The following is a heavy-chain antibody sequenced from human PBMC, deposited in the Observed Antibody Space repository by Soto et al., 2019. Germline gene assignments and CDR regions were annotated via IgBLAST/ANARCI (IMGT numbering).Heavy chain of an antibody. CDR1: GFTFSSYW. J-gene: IGHJ4*02. V-gene: IGHV3-74*01. D-gene: IGHD1-26*01. Sequence: GGSLRLSCAASGFTFSSYWMHWVRQAPGKGLVWVSRINSDGSSTNYADSVKGRFTISRDNAKNTLYLQMNSLRAEDTAVYYCARDQYSGSFDYWGQGTLVTVSS. CDR3: ARDQYSGSFDY. CDR2: INSDGSST.